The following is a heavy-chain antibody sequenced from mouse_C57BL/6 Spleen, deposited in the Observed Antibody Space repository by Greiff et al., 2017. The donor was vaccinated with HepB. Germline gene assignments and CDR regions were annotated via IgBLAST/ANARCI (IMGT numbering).Heavy chain of an antibody. CDR2: IYPGDGDT. Sequence: VQRVESGPELVKPGASVKISCKASGYAFSSSWMNWVKQRPGKGLEWIGRIYPGDGDTNYNGKFKGKATLTADKSSSTAYMQLSSLTSEDSAVYFCARGGGLRRVYYAMDYWGQGTSVTVSS. CDR1: GYAFSSSW. CDR3: ARGGGLRRVYYAMDY. J-gene: IGHJ4*01. V-gene: IGHV1-82*01. D-gene: IGHD2-4*01.